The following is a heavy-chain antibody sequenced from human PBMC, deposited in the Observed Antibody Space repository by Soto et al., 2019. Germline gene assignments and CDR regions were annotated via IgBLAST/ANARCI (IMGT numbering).Heavy chain of an antibody. V-gene: IGHV4-34*01. D-gene: IGHD2-2*01. Sequence: PSETLSLTCAVYGGSFSGYYWSWIRQPPGKGLEWIGEINHSGSTNYNPSLKSRVTISVDTSKNQFSLKLSSVTAADTAVYYCATMQGARDRFSVVPAAVTPSKLDYYYGMDVWGQGTTVTVSS. CDR3: ATMQGARDRFSVVPAAVTPSKLDYYYGMDV. CDR1: GGSFSGYY. CDR2: INHSGST. J-gene: IGHJ6*02.